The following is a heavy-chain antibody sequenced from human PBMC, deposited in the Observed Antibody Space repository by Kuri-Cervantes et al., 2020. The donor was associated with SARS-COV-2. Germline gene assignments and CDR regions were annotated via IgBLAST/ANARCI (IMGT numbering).Heavy chain of an antibody. J-gene: IGHJ5*02. CDR1: GASISNSY. CDR3: VGVLSNWFDP. CDR2: ISGRGDT. Sequence: SETLSLTCTVSGASISNSYWNWIRHPAGKPLQRIGRISGRGDTIYNPSLKSRASMSVVTSKNQFSLTLTSVTAADTAVYYCVGVLSNWFDPWGQGTLVTVSS. V-gene: IGHV4-4*07. D-gene: IGHD2/OR15-2a*01.